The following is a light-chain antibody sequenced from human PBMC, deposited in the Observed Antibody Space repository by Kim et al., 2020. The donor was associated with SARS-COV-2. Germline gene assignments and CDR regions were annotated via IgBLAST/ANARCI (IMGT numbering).Light chain of an antibody. V-gene: IGLV7-43*01. CDR3: PLYFHGVQV. Sequence: PGAALTVTCAARSGLVTSVHYPNWFRQRPGQAPRALILGTNNKHSWTPARFSGALLGGKAALTLSGVEPEDEAEYFCPLYFHGVQVFGWGTQLTVL. CDR2: GTN. CDR1: SGLVTSVHY. J-gene: IGLJ3*02.